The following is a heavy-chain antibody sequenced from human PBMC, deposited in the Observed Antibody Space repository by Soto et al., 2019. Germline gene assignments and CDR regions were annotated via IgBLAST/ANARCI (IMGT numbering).Heavy chain of an antibody. CDR1: GFTFSSYA. CDR2: ISGSGGST. J-gene: IGHJ5*02. CDR3: AKDPITMVRGNPGP. V-gene: IGHV3-23*01. D-gene: IGHD3-10*01. Sequence: AGGSLRLSCAASGFTFSSYAMSWVRQAPGKGLEWVSAISGSGGSTYYADSVKGRFTISRDNSKNTLYLQMNSLRAEDTAVYYCAKDPITMVRGNPGPWGQGTLVTVSS.